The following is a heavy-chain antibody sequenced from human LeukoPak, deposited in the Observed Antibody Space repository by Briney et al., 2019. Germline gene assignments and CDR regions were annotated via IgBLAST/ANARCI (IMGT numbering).Heavy chain of an antibody. CDR3: ARGHYYGSGSYYNWFDP. CDR1: GGSISSGDYY. J-gene: IGHJ5*02. CDR2: IYDSGSI. D-gene: IGHD3-10*01. V-gene: IGHV4-30-4*01. Sequence: PSETLPLTCTVSGGSISSGDYYWNWIRQSPGKGLEWIGYIYDSGSIYHNPSLKSRVTISVDTSKNQFSLKLSSVTVADTAVYYCARGHYYGSGSYYNWFDPWGQGTLVTVSS.